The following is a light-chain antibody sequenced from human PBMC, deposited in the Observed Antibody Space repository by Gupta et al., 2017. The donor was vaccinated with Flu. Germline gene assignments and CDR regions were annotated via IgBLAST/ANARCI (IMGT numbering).Light chain of an antibody. CDR1: QSISSW. CDR2: KAS. V-gene: IGKV1-5*03. J-gene: IGKJ1*01. Sequence: DIQMTQSPSTLPASVGDRVTITCRASQSISSWLAWYQQKPGKAPKLLIYKASSVETGVPSRFSGSGSGTEFTLTISSRQPDDFANYYCQHYNSYSWTFGQGTKVEIK. CDR3: QHYNSYSWT.